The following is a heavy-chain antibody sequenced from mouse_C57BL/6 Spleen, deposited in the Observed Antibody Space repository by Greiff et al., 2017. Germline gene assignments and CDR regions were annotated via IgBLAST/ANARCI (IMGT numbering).Heavy chain of an antibody. J-gene: IGHJ4*01. CDR2: IRSKSNNYAT. Sequence: DVMLVESGGGLVQPKGSLKLSCAASGFSFNTYAMNWVRQAPGKGLEWVARIRSKSNNYATYYADSVKDRFTISRDDSESMLYLQMNNLKTEDTAMYYCVRSASYCYGSSYEGFYAMDYWGQGTSVTVSS. V-gene: IGHV10-1*01. CDR1: GFSFNTYA. D-gene: IGHD1-1*01. CDR3: VRSASYCYGSSYEGFYAMDY.